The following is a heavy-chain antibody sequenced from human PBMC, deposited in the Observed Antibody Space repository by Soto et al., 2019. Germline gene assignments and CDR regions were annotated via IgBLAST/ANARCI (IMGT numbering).Heavy chain of an antibody. Sequence: VQLQESGPGLVKPSETLSLTCTVSGGSISSYYWSWMRQPPGKGVEWIGYIYYSGSTNYNPSLKSRVTISVDTSKNQFSLKLSSVTAADMAVYYCARFDGRYWGQGTLVTVSS. CDR3: ARFDGRY. CDR1: GGSISSYY. J-gene: IGHJ4*02. V-gene: IGHV4-59*01. CDR2: IYYSGST. D-gene: IGHD3-9*01.